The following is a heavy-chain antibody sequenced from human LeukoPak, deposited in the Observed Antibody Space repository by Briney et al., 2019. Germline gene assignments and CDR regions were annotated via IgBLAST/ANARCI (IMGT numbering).Heavy chain of an antibody. Sequence: PSETLSLTCTVSDYSISINYYWGWIRQPPGKGLEWIGSIYHSENTYYNPSLKSRVTISVDTSKNQFSLKLSSVTAADTAVYYCARGQRTSSWSPCYYYYYYMDVWGKGTTVTVSS. CDR2: IYHSENT. V-gene: IGHV4-38-2*02. CDR1: DYSISINYY. D-gene: IGHD6-13*01. CDR3: ARGQRTSSWSPCYYYYYYMDV. J-gene: IGHJ6*03.